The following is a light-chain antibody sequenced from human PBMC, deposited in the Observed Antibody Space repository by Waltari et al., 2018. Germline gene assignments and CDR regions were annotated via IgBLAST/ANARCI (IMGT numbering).Light chain of an antibody. Sequence: DIVMTQSPDSLAVSLAERVTINCKSSQSLLYSSNNKNYLAWYQQKPGQAPKLLIYWASTRESGFPNRFSGSGSGTDFTLTISGLQAEDVAVYYCQQYYSTPWTFGQGTKVEIK. CDR1: QSLLYSSNNKNY. V-gene: IGKV4-1*01. CDR2: WAS. CDR3: QQYYSTPWT. J-gene: IGKJ1*01.